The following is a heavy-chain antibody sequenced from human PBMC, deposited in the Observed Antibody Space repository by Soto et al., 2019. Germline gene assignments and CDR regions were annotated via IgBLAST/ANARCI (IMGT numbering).Heavy chain of an antibody. J-gene: IGHJ6*04. CDR2: IVVGSGNT. CDR3: AADAAFAAAGIFSGMDV. Sequence: SVKVSCKASGFTFTSSAVQWVRQARGQRLEWIGWIVVGSGNTNYAQKFQERVTITRDMSTSTAYMELSSLRSEDTAVYYCAADAAFAAAGIFSGMDVWGKGTTGTVSS. V-gene: IGHV1-58*01. D-gene: IGHD6-13*01. CDR1: GFTFTSSA.